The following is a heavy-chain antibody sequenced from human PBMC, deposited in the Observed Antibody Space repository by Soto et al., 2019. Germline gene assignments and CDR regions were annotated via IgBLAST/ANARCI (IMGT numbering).Heavy chain of an antibody. CDR3: EREINDFWSGYLY. D-gene: IGHD3-3*01. J-gene: IGHJ4*02. CDR1: GFSVSSYA. Sequence: QVQLVESGGGVVQPGTSLRLSCAASGFSVSSYAMHWVRQAPGKGLEWVAALWYDGSNQNYAESVKGRFTISRDNSKRTVYLQMKSLKAEDTAVYYCEREINDFWSGYLYWGQGTLVTVSS. CDR2: LWYDGSNQ. V-gene: IGHV3-33*01.